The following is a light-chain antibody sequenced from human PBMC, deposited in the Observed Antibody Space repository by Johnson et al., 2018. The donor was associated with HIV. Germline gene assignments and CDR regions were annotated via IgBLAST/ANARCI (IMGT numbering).Light chain of an antibody. CDR2: DNN. CDR3: GTWDSSLSAYV. Sequence: QSVLTQPPSVSAAPGQKVTISCSGSSSNIGRNYVSWYQQLPGTAPKLLIFDNNKRPSGIPDRFSASKSGTSATLGITGLQTGDEADYYCGTWDSSLSAYVCGTGTKVTVL. CDR1: SSNIGRNY. J-gene: IGLJ1*01. V-gene: IGLV1-51*01.